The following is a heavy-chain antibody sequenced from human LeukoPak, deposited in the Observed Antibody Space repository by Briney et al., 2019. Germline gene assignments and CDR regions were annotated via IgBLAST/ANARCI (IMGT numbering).Heavy chain of an antibody. Sequence: PSETLSLTCTVSGGSISSYYWSWIRQPPGKGLEWIGYIYYSGSTNYNPSLKSRVTISVDTSKNQFSLKLSSVTAADTAVYYCARREQQLHFDYWGQGTLVTVSS. CDR2: IYYSGST. CDR1: GGSISSYY. V-gene: IGHV4-59*08. J-gene: IGHJ4*02. CDR3: ARREQQLHFDY. D-gene: IGHD6-13*01.